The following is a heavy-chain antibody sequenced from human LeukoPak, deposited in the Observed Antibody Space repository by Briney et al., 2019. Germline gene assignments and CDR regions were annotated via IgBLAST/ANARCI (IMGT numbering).Heavy chain of an antibody. CDR1: GFTLSSYS. Sequence: GGSLRLSCAASGFTLSSYSINWVRQAPGKGLEWVSSISSSSSYIYYADSVKGRFTISRDNAKNSLYLQMNSLRAEDTAVYYCAKKYNTGLDPWGQGILVTVSS. V-gene: IGHV3-21*04. D-gene: IGHD1-14*01. J-gene: IGHJ5*02. CDR3: AKKYNTGLDP. CDR2: ISSSSSYI.